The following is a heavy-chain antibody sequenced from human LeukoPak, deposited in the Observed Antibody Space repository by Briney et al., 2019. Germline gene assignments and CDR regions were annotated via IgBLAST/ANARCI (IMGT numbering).Heavy chain of an antibody. Sequence: GGSLRLSCAASGFTFSSYSMNWVRQAPGKGLEWVSSISSSGSYIYYADSVKGRFTISRVNAKNSLYLKMNSLRAEDTAVYYCARDPPFDYWGQGTLVTVS. CDR1: GFTFSSYS. CDR3: ARDPPFDY. J-gene: IGHJ4*02. CDR2: ISSSGSYI. V-gene: IGHV3-21*01.